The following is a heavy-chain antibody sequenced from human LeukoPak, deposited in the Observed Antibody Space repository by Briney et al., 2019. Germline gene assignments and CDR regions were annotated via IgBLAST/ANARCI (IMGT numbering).Heavy chain of an antibody. CDR1: GFTFSSYA. CDR3: AKDRYYYDSSGYYGGFDY. Sequence: GGSLRLSCAASGFTFSSYAMSWVRQAPGKGLEWVSAIRGSGGSTYYADSVKGRFTISRDNSKNTLYLQMNSLRAEDTAVYYCAKDRYYYDSSGYYGGFDYWGQGTLVTVSS. J-gene: IGHJ4*02. D-gene: IGHD3-22*01. CDR2: IRGSGGST. V-gene: IGHV3-23*01.